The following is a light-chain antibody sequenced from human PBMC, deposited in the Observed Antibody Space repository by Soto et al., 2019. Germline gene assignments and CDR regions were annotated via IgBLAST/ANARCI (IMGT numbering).Light chain of an antibody. V-gene: IGKV3-20*01. CDR3: QQYNNWQPT. CDR1: QSVSSSY. Sequence: EIVLTQSPGTLSLSPWERATLSCRASQSVSSSYLAWYQQKPGQAPRLLIYGASSRATGIPARFSGSGSGTDFTLTISSLEPEDFAVYYCQQYNNWQPTFGQGTKVDIK. CDR2: GAS. J-gene: IGKJ1*01.